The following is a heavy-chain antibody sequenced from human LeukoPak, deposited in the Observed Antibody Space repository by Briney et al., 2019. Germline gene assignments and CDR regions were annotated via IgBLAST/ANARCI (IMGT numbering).Heavy chain of an antibody. CDR1: GGSISNYY. CDR2: IYYSGST. Sequence: PSETLSLTCTVFGGSISNYYWSWIRQPPGKGLEWIGYIYYSGSTNYNPSLKSRVTISVDTSKNQFSLKLSSVTAADTAVYYCARDDYGDYGDWFDPWGQGTLVTVSS. J-gene: IGHJ5*02. D-gene: IGHD4-17*01. V-gene: IGHV4-59*01. CDR3: ARDDYGDYGDWFDP.